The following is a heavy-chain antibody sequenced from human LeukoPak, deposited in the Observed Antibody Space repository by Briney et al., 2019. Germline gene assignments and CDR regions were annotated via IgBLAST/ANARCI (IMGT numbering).Heavy chain of an antibody. D-gene: IGHD1/OR15-1a*01. CDR3: ARGTSSAKEGTIDY. V-gene: IGHV3-48*01. Sequence: PGGSLRLSCTASGFTFSNYRMNWVRQAPGKGLEWISYIHGSLTTMYYSDSVKGRFTISRDNAKNSLCLQMNSLRAEDTAVYYCARGTSSAKEGTIDYWGQGTLVTVSS. CDR2: IHGSLTTM. J-gene: IGHJ4*02. CDR1: GFTFSNYR.